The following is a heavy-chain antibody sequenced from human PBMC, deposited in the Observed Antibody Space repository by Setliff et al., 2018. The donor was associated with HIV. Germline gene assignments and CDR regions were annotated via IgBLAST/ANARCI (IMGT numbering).Heavy chain of an antibody. Sequence: SETLSLTCTVSGGSISSHYWSWIRQPAGKGLEWIGRIYNSGNTNYNPSLKSRVNMSVDASKNQFSLNLKSVTAADTAVYYCARDGMLFDYWGQGTLVTV. V-gene: IGHV4-4*07. CDR2: IYNSGNT. CDR1: GGSISSHY. J-gene: IGHJ4*02. CDR3: ARDGMLFDY. D-gene: IGHD3-10*02.